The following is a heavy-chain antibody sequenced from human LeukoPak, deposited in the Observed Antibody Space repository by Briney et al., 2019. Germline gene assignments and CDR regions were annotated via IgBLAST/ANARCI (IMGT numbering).Heavy chain of an antibody. CDR3: ARVYGPVDY. D-gene: IGHD4-17*01. CDR1: GGSFSGYY. CDR2: INHSGST. V-gene: IGHV4-34*01. J-gene: IGHJ4*02. Sequence: SETLSLTCAVYGGSFSGYYWSWIRQPPGKGLEWIGEINHSGSTNYNPSLKSRVTMSVDTSKNQFSLKLSSVTAADTAVYYCARVYGPVDYWGQGTLVTVSS.